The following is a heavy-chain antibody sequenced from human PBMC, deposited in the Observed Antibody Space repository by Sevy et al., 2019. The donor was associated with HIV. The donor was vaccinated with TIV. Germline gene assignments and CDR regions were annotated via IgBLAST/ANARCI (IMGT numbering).Heavy chain of an antibody. V-gene: IGHV3-23*01. D-gene: IGHD6-25*01. CDR3: ARNLSPSGAFDI. J-gene: IGHJ3*02. Sequence: GGSLRLSCAASGFTFSSYAMSWVRQAPGKGLEWVSGISGSSGTTYAAESVKGRFTISRDNSKNTLYLHMSSLGAEDTAVYYCARNLSPSGAFDIWGQGTRVTVSS. CDR1: GFTFSSYA. CDR2: ISGSSGTT.